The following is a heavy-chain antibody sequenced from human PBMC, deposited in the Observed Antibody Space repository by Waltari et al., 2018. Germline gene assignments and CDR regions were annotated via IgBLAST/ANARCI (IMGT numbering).Heavy chain of an antibody. CDR1: GYSISSGYY. CDR2: IYHSGST. V-gene: IGHV4-38-2*02. CDR3: ARAAYNWNLGHWFDP. J-gene: IGHJ5*02. Sequence: QVQLQESGPGLVKPSETLSLTCTVSGYSISSGYYWGWIRQPPGKGLEWIGSIYHSGSTYYNPSLKSRVTISVDTSKNQFSLKLSSVTAADTAVYYCARAAYNWNLGHWFDPWGQGTLVTVSS. D-gene: IGHD1-7*01.